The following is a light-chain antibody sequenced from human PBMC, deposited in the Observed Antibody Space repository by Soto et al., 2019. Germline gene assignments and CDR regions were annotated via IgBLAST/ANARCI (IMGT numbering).Light chain of an antibody. CDR1: SSNIGNNF. CDR2: RNN. Sequence: QSVLTQPPSASGTPGQRVTISCSGSSSNIGNNFAYWYQQLPGTAPKLLISRNNERPSGVPDRFSGSKSGTSASLANSGLRSEDEADYYCAAWDDSLSGPVFGGGTKLTVL. V-gene: IGLV1-47*01. CDR3: AAWDDSLSGPV. J-gene: IGLJ2*01.